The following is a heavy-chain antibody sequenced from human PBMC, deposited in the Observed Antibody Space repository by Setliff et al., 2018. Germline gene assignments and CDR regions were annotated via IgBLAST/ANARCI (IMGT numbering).Heavy chain of an antibody. D-gene: IGHD1-1*01. CDR2: NYTGGST. CDR1: GVSVSRHY. CDR3: ARDVWGAGTGWFDP. V-gene: IGHV4-4*08. J-gene: IGHJ5*02. Sequence: SETLSLTCMVSGVSVSRHYWSWIRQPPGKTLEWIGYNYTGGSTTYKPSLKSRVTLSLDTSKNHLSLNLTSVTAADTAVYYCARDVWGAGTGWFDPWGLGILVTVSS.